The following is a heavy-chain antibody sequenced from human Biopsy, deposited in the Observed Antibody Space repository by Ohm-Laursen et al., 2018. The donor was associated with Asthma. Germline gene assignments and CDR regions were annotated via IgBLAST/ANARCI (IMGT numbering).Heavy chain of an antibody. CDR1: GFSLSYYW. CDR2: IKKDGNEK. D-gene: IGHD3-22*01. J-gene: IGHJ4*02. V-gene: IGHV3-7*03. CDR3: ARGDSSNWSHYYFDY. Sequence: GSLRLSCAASGFSLSYYWMTWVRQGPGKGLEWVANIKKDGNEKSYADSVRGRFTISKDYSKNTLYLQIHSLRAEETAVYYCARGDSSNWSHYYFDYWGQGTLVTVSS.